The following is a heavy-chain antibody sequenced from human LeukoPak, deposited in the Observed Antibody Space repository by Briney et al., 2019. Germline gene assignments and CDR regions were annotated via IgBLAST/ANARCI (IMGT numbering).Heavy chain of an antibody. CDR1: GFTFSSYG. CDR3: ANDKQLGDYGMDV. V-gene: IGHV3-30*18. CDR2: ISYDGSNK. D-gene: IGHD6-6*01. Sequence: PGGSLRLSCAASGFTFSSYGMHWVRQAPGKGLEWVAVISYDGSNKYYADSVKGRFTISRDNSKNTLYLQMNSLRAEDTAVYYCANDKQLGDYGMDVWGQGATVTVSS. J-gene: IGHJ6*02.